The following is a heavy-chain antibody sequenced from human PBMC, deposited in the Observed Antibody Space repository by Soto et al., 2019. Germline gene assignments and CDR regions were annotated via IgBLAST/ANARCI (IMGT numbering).Heavy chain of an antibody. D-gene: IGHD6-6*01. CDR1: GFTFSTYG. CDR3: AKGSEAARQELDY. J-gene: IGHJ4*02. Sequence: VQLVESGGGVVQPGRSLRLSCAASGFTFSTYGMHWVRQAPGKGPEWVAVISIDGSNKYYADSVKGRFTISRDNSKNTLYLQMNSLRDDDTAVYYCAKGSEAARQELDYWGQGTLVTVPS. CDR2: ISIDGSNK. V-gene: IGHV3-30*18.